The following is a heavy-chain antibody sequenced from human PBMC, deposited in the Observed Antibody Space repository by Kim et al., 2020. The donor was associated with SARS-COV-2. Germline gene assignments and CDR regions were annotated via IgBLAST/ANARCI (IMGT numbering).Heavy chain of an antibody. V-gene: IGHV4-31*03. J-gene: IGHJ1*01. Sequence: SETLSLTCTVSGGSISSGGDYWSWIRQHPGKGLEWIGYIYYSGSTYYNPSLKSRVTISVDTSKNQFSLKLSSVTAADTAVYYCARSSGMIVVDYEYFQHWGQGTLVTVSS. D-gene: IGHD3-22*01. CDR1: GGSISSGGDY. CDR3: ARSSGMIVVDYEYFQH. CDR2: IYYSGST.